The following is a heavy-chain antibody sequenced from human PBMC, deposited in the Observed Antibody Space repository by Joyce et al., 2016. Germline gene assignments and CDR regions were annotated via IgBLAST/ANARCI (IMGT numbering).Heavy chain of an antibody. Sequence: LQLQESGPGLVKPSETLSLTCSVSGDSISGGSSYWGWIRQPPGKGLEWIGTIFSTGSTAYNPSLESRVSISVDSSKNQMSLKLKSVSAADTGMYYCARDKDRDMVVLLPPARNWFDPWGQGTQVLVSS. D-gene: IGHD2-15*01. V-gene: IGHV4-39*07. CDR2: IFSTGST. J-gene: IGHJ5*02. CDR1: GDSISGGSSY. CDR3: ARDKDRDMVVLLPPARNWFDP.